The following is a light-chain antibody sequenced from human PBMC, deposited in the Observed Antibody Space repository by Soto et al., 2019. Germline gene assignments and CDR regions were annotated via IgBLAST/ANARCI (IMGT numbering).Light chain of an antibody. V-gene: IGLV1-40*01. CDR1: SSNIGAGYD. Sequence: QSVLTQPPSVSGAPGQRVTISCTGSSSNIGAGYDVHWYQQLPGTAPKLLIYGNSNRPSGVPDRFSGSKSGTSASLAITGLQAEDEADYYCQFYDSILSGSVVLVVGTMLTVL. J-gene: IGLJ2*01. CDR2: GNS. CDR3: QFYDSILSGSVV.